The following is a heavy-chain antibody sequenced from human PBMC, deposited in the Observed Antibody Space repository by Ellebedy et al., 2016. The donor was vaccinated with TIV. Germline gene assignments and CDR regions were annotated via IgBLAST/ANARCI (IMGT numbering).Heavy chain of an antibody. CDR3: ARRPYCNGGNCYYGLDV. D-gene: IGHD2-15*01. V-gene: IGHV1-46*02. Sequence: AASVKVSCKASGYTFNNYYIHWVRQAPGQGLEWMGVINPSGGPTNYTQEFQGRVTMTRDMSTSTVYMELSRLRSEDTAVYYCARRPYCNGGNCYYGLDVWGQGTAVSVSS. CDR2: INPSGGPT. CDR1: GYTFNNYY. J-gene: IGHJ6*02.